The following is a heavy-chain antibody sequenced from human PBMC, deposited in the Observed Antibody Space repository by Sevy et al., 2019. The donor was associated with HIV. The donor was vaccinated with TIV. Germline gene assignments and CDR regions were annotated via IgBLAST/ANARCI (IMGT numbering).Heavy chain of an antibody. D-gene: IGHD6-13*01. CDR1: GFTFSSYW. CDR2: IKQDGIEK. Sequence: GGSLRLSCAVSGFTFSSYWMSWVRQAPGKGLEWVAHIKQDGIEKYYVDSVKGRFTISRDNAKNSLYLQMNSLRAGDTAVYYCARDFTSYSSSWSYYFDYWGQGTLVTVSS. J-gene: IGHJ4*02. V-gene: IGHV3-7*01. CDR3: ARDFTSYSSSWSYYFDY.